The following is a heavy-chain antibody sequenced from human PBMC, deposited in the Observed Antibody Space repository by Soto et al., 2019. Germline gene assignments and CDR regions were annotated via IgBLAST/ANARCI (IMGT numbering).Heavy chain of an antibody. J-gene: IGHJ6*02. V-gene: IGHV1-18*04. CDR2: ISAYNGNT. Sequence: ASVKVSCKASGYTFTSYGISWVRQAPGQGLEWMGWISAYNGNTNYAQKLQGRVTITTDTSTSTAYMELRSLRSDDTTVYYCARDCSSTSCYTDYYYYGMDVWGQGTTVTVSS. CDR1: GYTFTSYG. CDR3: ARDCSSTSCYTDYYYYGMDV. D-gene: IGHD2-2*02.